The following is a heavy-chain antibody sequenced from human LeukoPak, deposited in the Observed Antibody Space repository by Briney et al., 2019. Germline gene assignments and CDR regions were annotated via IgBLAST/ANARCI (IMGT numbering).Heavy chain of an antibody. CDR2: IYTSGST. CDR3: AREDKKSRGVVVAFDI. CDR1: GGPINVYY. J-gene: IGHJ3*02. D-gene: IGHD2-15*01. V-gene: IGHV4-4*07. Sequence: SETLSLTCTVSGGPINVYYWSWIRQPAGKGLEWIGRIYTSGSTNYNPSLKSRVTISVDTSKNQFSLKLSSVTAADTAVYYCAREDKKSRGVVVAFDIWGQGTMVTVSS.